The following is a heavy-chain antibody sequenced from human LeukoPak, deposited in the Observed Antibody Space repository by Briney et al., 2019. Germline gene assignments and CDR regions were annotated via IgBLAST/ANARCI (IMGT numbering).Heavy chain of an antibody. J-gene: IGHJ4*02. CDR2: IYHSGRT. D-gene: IGHD3-22*01. V-gene: IGHV4-59*01. Sequence: PSETLSLTCTVSGDSISSYYWSWIRQPPGKGLEWIGYIYHSGRTNYNPSLKSRVTISVDTSKNQFSLKLSSVTAADTAVYYCARGGRGYYFYYWGQGTLVTVSS. CDR3: ARGGRGYYFYY. CDR1: GDSISSYY.